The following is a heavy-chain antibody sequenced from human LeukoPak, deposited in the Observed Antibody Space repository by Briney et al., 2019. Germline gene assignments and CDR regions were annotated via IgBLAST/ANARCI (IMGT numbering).Heavy chain of an antibody. D-gene: IGHD3-3*01. CDR2: IYSGGST. V-gene: IGHV3-66*01. J-gene: IGHJ4*02. CDR1: GFTVSSNY. CDR3: ARDPSSGFWSGYSDFDY. Sequence: GGSLRLSCAAPGFTVSSNYMSWVRQAPGKGLEWVSVIYSGGSTYYADSVKGRFTISRDNAKNSLYLQMNSLRAEDTAVYYCARDPSSGFWSGYSDFDYWGQGTLVTVSS.